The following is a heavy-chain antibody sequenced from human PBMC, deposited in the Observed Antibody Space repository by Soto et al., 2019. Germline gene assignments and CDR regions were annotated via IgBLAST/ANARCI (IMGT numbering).Heavy chain of an antibody. CDR2: IIPIFGTA. D-gene: IGHD6-13*01. J-gene: IGHJ6*02. CDR3: AREYGSSYSPRYYGMDV. V-gene: IGHV1-69*05. CDR1: GGTFSSYA. Sequence: GPSVKVSCKASGGTFSSYAISWVRQAPGQGLEWMGGIIPIFGTANYAQKFQGRFTISRDTAKSSLYLQLNSLRAEDTAVYYCAREYGSSYSPRYYGMDVWGQGTTVTVSS.